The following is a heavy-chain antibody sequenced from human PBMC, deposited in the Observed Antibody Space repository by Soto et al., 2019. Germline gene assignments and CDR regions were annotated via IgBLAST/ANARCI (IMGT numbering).Heavy chain of an antibody. V-gene: IGHV3-23*01. CDR2: ISGSGGST. CDR1: GFTFSSYA. D-gene: IGHD5-12*01. Sequence: PGGSLRLSCAASGFTFSSYAMSWVRQAPGKGLEWVSAISGSGGSTYYADSVKGRFTISRDNSKNTLYLQMNSLRAEDTAVYYCAKSRGYSGYGRGSYFDYWGQGTLVTVSS. CDR3: AKSRGYSGYGRGSYFDY. J-gene: IGHJ4*02.